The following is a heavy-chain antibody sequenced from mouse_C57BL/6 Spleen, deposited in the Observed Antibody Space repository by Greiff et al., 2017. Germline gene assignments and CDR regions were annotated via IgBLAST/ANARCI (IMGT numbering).Heavy chain of an antibody. CDR2: IDPENGDT. Sequence: VQLKQSGAELVRPGASVKLSCTASGFNIKDDYMHWVKQRPEQGLEWIGWIDPENGDTEYASKCQGKATITADTSSNTAYLQLSSLTSEDTAVYYCTTPFITTVVDYFDYWGQGTTLTVSS. V-gene: IGHV14-4*01. D-gene: IGHD1-1*01. CDR1: GFNIKDDY. J-gene: IGHJ2*01. CDR3: TTPFITTVVDYFDY.